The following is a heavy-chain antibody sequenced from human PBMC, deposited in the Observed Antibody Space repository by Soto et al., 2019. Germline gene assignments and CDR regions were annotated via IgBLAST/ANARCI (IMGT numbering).Heavy chain of an antibody. V-gene: IGHV3-23*01. CDR2: ISGSGGST. J-gene: IGHJ4*02. D-gene: IGHD1-26*01. Sequence: GGSLRLSCAASGFTFSSYAMSWVRQAPGKGLEWVSAISGSGGSTYYADSVKGRFTISRDNSKNTLYLQMNSLRAEDTAVYYCAKAPLPHHPYSSGNYFDYWGQGTLVTVSS. CDR1: GFTFSSYA. CDR3: AKAPLPHHPYSSGNYFDY.